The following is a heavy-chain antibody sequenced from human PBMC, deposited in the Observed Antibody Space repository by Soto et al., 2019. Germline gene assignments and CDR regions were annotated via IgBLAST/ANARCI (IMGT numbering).Heavy chain of an antibody. D-gene: IGHD5-12*01. V-gene: IGHV4-59*01. J-gene: IGHJ6*03. CDR3: ARADYSGYETYYMDV. Sequence: QVQLQESGAGLVKPSETLSLTCTVSGGSISSYYWSWIRQPPGKGLEWIGYIYYSGSTNYNPSLKSRVTISVDTSKNQFSLKLSAVTAADTAVYYCARADYSGYETYYMDVWGKGTTVTVSS. CDR1: GGSISSYY. CDR2: IYYSGST.